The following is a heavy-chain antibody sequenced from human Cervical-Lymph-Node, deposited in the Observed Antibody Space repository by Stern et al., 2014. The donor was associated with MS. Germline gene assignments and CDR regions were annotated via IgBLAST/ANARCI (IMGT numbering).Heavy chain of an antibody. CDR2: IYYSGTT. J-gene: IGHJ4*02. CDR3: ARRGENYHPHFDY. V-gene: IGHV4-39*01. D-gene: IGHD4/OR15-4a*01. CDR1: GGSISSSRHY. Sequence: QVQLQESGPGLVKPSETLSLICTVSGGSISSSRHYWGWIRQPPGQGLEWIGMIYYSGTTYYNPSLKSGVTISVDPSKNKFPLKRSSVTAADTAVYYCARRGENYHPHFDYWGQGTLVTVSS.